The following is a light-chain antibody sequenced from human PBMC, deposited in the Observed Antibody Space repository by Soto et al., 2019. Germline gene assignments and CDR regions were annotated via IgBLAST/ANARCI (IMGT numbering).Light chain of an antibody. CDR2: GIS. J-gene: IGKJ3*01. V-gene: IGKV3-20*01. CDR1: QSVSSSY. Sequence: EIVLTQSPGSLSLSPGERATLSCRASQSVSSSYLAWYQQKPGQAPRVLIYGISSRATGTPDRFSGSGSGTDFTLTISRLEPEDFAVYYCQQYDISPFTFGPGTKVHIK. CDR3: QQYDISPFT.